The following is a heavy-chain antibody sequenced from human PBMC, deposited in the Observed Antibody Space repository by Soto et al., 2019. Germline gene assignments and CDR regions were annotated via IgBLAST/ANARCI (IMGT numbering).Heavy chain of an antibody. Sequence: GGSLRLSCAASGFTFSSYAMHWVRQAPGKGLEWVAVISYDGSNKYYADSVKGRFTISRDNSKNTLYLQMNSLRAEDTAVYYCARDYNSGSYLVDYWGQGTLVTVSS. CDR3: ARDYNSGSYLVDY. J-gene: IGHJ4*02. V-gene: IGHV3-30-3*01. CDR2: ISYDGSNK. D-gene: IGHD1-26*01. CDR1: GFTFSSYA.